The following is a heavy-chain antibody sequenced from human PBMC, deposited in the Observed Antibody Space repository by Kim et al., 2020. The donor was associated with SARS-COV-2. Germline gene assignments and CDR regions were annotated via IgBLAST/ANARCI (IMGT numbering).Heavy chain of an antibody. D-gene: IGHD6-13*01. CDR3: ARAPIVSSSWYRKNWFDP. CDR2: INPNSGGT. V-gene: IGHV1-2*06. CDR1: GYTFTGYY. J-gene: IGHJ5*02. Sequence: ASVKVSCKASGYTFTGYYMHWVRQAPGQGLEWMGRINPNSGGTNYAQKFQGRVTMTRDTSISTAYMELSRLRSDDTAVYYCARAPIVSSSWYRKNWFDPWGQGTLVTVSS.